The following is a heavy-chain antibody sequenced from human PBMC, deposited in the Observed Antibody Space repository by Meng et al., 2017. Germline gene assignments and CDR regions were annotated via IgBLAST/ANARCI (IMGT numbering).Heavy chain of an antibody. V-gene: IGHV4-59*01. D-gene: IGHD6-19*01. Sequence: GSLRLSCTVSGGSISSYYWSWIRQPPGKGLEWIGYIYYSGSTNYNPSLKSRVTISVDTSKNQFSLKLSSVTAADTAVYYCARDLSSNSSGWFDPWGQGTLVTVSS. CDR2: IYYSGST. CDR3: ARDLSSNSSGWFDP. CDR1: GGSISSYY. J-gene: IGHJ5*02.